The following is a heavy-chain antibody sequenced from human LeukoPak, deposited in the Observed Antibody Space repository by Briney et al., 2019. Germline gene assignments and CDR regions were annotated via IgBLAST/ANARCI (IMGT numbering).Heavy chain of an antibody. CDR2: VSHTGST. CDR3: AELGITMIGGV. CDR1: GGSFSGYY. J-gene: IGHJ6*04. D-gene: IGHD3-10*02. Sequence: SETLSLTCGVSGGSFSGYYWSWIRQPPGKGLEWIGEVSHTGSTKYAPSLKSRVTMSVDTSKNQVSLRLKSVTAADTAVYYCAELGITMIGGVWGKGTTVTISS. V-gene: IGHV4-34*01.